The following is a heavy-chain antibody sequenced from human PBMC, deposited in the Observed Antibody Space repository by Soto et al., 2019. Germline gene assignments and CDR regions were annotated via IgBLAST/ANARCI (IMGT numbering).Heavy chain of an antibody. V-gene: IGHV3-23*01. CDR3: AIWGASTYYDILTGYSEQADFDY. CDR1: GFTFSSYA. Sequence: PGGSLRLSCAASGFTFSSYAMSWVRQAPGKGLEWVSAFSCSCGSTYYADSVKGRFTISRDNSKNTLYLQMNSLRAEDTAVYYCAIWGASTYYDILTGYSEQADFDYWGQGTLVTVSS. D-gene: IGHD3-9*01. J-gene: IGHJ4*02. CDR2: FSCSCGST.